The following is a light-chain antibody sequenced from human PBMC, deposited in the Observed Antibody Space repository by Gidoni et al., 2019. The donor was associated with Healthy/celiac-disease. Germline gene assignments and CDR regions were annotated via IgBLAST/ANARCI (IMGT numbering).Light chain of an antibody. CDR1: QSVSIN. V-gene: IGKV3-15*01. Sequence: EIVMSHSPATLSVSPGERATLSFRSSQSVSINLAWYQQKPGHAPRLLIYGASTRATGIPARFSGSGSGTEFTLTISSLQSEDFAVYYCQQYNNWPPWTFGQGTKVEIK. CDR3: QQYNNWPPWT. J-gene: IGKJ1*01. CDR2: GAS.